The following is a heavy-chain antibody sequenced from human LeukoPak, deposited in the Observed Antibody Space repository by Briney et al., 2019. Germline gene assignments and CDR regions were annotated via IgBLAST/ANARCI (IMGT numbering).Heavy chain of an antibody. D-gene: IGHD3-22*01. CDR1: DXSISSYY. CDR3: ARTYLGYYDSSGYAYYFDY. V-gene: IGHV4-59*08. Sequence: SETLSLTCTVSDXSISSYYWSWIRQPPGKGLEWIGYIYYNGNTKYNPSLKSRVTISVDTSKNQFSLKLRSVTAADTAVYYCARTYLGYYDSSGYAYYFDYWGQGTLVPVSS. J-gene: IGHJ4*02. CDR2: IYYNGNT.